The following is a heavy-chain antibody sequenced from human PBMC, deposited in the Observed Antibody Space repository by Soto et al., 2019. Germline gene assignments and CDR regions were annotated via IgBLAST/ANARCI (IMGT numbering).Heavy chain of an antibody. J-gene: IGHJ4*02. CDR3: VRASMPKAHFDS. D-gene: IGHD2-2*01. CDR2: MHTSGST. V-gene: IGHV4-4*07. CDR1: GGSIRGYY. Sequence: TLSLTCTVSGGSIRGYYWSWIRQSAGMGLEWIGRMHTSGSTNYNPSLKSRVTFSVDMSKNQISLKLTSVTAADTALYYCVRASMPKAHFDSWGQGTLVTVSS.